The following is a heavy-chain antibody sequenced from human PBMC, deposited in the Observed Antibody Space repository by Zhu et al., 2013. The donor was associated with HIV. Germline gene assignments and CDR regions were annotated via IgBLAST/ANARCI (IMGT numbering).Heavy chain of an antibody. V-gene: IGHV1-18*01. D-gene: IGHD3-16*02. Sequence: QVQLVQSGAEVKKPGASVKVSCQASGYTFGSYGMSWVRQAPGQGLEWMGWITAYKGQTNYAQKLQDRVTMTTDTSTNTVYMELRNLTSDDTAVYYCARDGDYVWGTHRYHALFWGQGTLVTVSS. CDR2: ITAYKGQT. CDR1: GYTFGSYG. CDR3: ARDGDYVWGTHRYHALF. J-gene: IGHJ4*02.